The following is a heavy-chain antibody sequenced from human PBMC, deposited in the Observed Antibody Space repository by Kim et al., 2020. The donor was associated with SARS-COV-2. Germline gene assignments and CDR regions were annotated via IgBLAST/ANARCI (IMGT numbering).Heavy chain of an antibody. CDR2: IIPILGIA. CDR1: GGTFSSYA. Sequence: SVKVSCKASGGTFSSYAISWVRQAPGQGLEWMGRIIPILGIANYAQKFQGRVTITADKSTSTAYMELSSLRSEDTAVYYCAREGGYYYDSSGYYPFDYWGQGTLVTVSS. D-gene: IGHD3-22*01. V-gene: IGHV1-69*04. J-gene: IGHJ4*02. CDR3: AREGGYYYDSSGYYPFDY.